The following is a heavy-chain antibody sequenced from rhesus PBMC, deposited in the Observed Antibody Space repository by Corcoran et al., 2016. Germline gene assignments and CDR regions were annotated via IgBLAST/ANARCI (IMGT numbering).Heavy chain of an antibody. J-gene: IGHJ5-2*02. CDR3: ARDNHPSGWALDV. D-gene: IGHD6-37*01. CDR2: SNGNGGDT. V-gene: IGHV4-80*01. Sequence: QVQLQESGPGLVKPLETLSLTCTVSGASIRSYWWSWIRQPPGRGLEWIGESNGNGGDTNSNPSLRSRVTISKDATSNQFSRKVSSVTAADTAVYHCARDNHPSGWALDVWDRGVLVTVSS. CDR1: GASIRSYW.